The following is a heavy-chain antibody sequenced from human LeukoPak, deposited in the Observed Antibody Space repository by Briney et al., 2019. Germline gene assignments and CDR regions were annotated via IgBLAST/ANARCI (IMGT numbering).Heavy chain of an antibody. D-gene: IGHD1-26*01. Sequence: PSETLSLTCTVSGYSINSGYYWDWIRQPPGKGLEWIGSMYHGGITYYSPSLKSRVTISVDTSKNQFSLNLTSVTAADTAVYYCARGRNWHSGTYYEAFDYWGQGVLVTVSS. CDR3: ARGRNWHSGTYYEAFDY. CDR1: GYSINSGYY. V-gene: IGHV4-38-2*02. J-gene: IGHJ4*02. CDR2: MYHGGIT.